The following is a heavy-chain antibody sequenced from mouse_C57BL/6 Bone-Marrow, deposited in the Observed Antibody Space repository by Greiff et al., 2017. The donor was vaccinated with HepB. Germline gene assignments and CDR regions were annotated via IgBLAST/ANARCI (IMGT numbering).Heavy chain of an antibody. Sequence: DVKLVESGGGLVQPKGSLKLSCAASGFSFNTYAMNWVRQAPGKGLEWVARIRSKSNNYATYYADSVKDRFTISRDDSESMLYLQMNNLKTEDTAMYYCVRQDPPRDSSGYWFAYWGQGTLVTVSA. V-gene: IGHV10-1*01. CDR3: VRQDPPRDSSGYWFAY. CDR2: IRSKSNNYAT. CDR1: GFSFNTYA. D-gene: IGHD3-2*02. J-gene: IGHJ3*01.